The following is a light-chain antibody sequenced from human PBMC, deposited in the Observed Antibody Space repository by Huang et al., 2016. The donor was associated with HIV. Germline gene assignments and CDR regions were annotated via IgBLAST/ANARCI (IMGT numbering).Light chain of an antibody. CDR2: GAS. J-gene: IGKJ4*01. V-gene: IGKV3-15*01. Sequence: EIVMTQSPASLSVSPGETATLSCRASQSVRSILAWYQQKPGLAPSLLIYGASTRAPGIPGRFSGSGSGTEFTLTINSLKSEDFAVYYCQQYDDWPLTFGGGTKVEMK. CDR3: QQYDDWPLT. CDR1: QSVRSI.